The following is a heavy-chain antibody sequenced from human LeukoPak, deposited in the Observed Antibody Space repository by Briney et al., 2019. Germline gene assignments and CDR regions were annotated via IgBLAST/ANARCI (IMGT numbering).Heavy chain of an antibody. J-gene: IGHJ6*03. V-gene: IGHV4-39*07. CDR2: IYYSGST. CDR1: GGSISSSSYY. Sequence: SETLSLTCTVSGGSISSSSYYWGWIRQPPGKGLEWIGSIYYSGSTYYDPSLKSRVTISVDTSKNQFSLKLSSVTAADTAVYYCARVGYCSSTSCSKDPYYYMDVWGKGTTVTVSS. D-gene: IGHD2-2*03. CDR3: ARVGYCSSTSCSKDPYYYMDV.